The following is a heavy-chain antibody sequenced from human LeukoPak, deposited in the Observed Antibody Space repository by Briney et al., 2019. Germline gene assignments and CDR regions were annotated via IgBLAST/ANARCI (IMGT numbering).Heavy chain of an antibody. CDR2: ISAYNGNT. J-gene: IGHJ4*02. CDR3: AKDELGPNYYDSSGSGDYFDY. CDR1: GYTFTSYG. D-gene: IGHD3-22*01. Sequence: ASVKVSCKASGYTFTSYGISWVRQAPGQGLEWMGWISAYNGNTNYAQKLQGRVTMTTDTSTSTAYMELRSLRSDDTAVYYCAKDELGPNYYDSSGSGDYFDYWGQGTLVTVSS. V-gene: IGHV1-18*01.